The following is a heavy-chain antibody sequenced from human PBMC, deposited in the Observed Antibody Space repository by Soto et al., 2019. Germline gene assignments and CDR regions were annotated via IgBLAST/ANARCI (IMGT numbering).Heavy chain of an antibody. Sequence: QVQLQESGPGLVKPSQTLYLTCTVSGGSISSGGYYWSGIRQHPGKGLEWIGYTYYSGSTYYNPHLQSRVIISVDTSKKQFSQKLSSVTAAATALYYCAIEAGYSYGLRYYFDYWGQGTLVTVSS. CDR1: GGSISSGGYY. J-gene: IGHJ4*02. D-gene: IGHD5-18*01. V-gene: IGHV4-31*03. CDR2: TYYSGST. CDR3: AIEAGYSYGLRYYFDY.